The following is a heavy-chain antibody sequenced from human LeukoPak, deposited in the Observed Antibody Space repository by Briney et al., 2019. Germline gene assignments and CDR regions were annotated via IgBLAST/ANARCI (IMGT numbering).Heavy chain of an antibody. Sequence: SETLSLTCTVSGGSISSYYWSWIRQPAGKGLEWIGRIYTSGSTNYNPSLKSRVTMSVDTSKNQFSLKLSSVTAADTAVYYCARESFQYCSGGSCYSHYYYMDVWGKGTTVTISS. CDR3: ARESFQYCSGGSCYSHYYYMDV. D-gene: IGHD2-15*01. V-gene: IGHV4-4*07. CDR2: IYTSGST. CDR1: GGSISSYY. J-gene: IGHJ6*03.